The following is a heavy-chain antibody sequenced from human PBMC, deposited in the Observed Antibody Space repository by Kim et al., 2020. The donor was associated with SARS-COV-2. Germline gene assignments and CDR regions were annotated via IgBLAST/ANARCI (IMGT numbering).Heavy chain of an antibody. Sequence: SVKVSCKASGGTFSSYAISWVRQAPGQGLEWMGGIIPIFGTANYAQKFQGRVTITADESTSTAYMELSSLRSEDTAVYYCASYYYGSGSYYKPSYYYGMDVWGQGTTVTVSS. V-gene: IGHV1-69*13. CDR1: GGTFSSYA. J-gene: IGHJ6*02. D-gene: IGHD3-10*01. CDR3: ASYYYGSGSYYKPSYYYGMDV. CDR2: IIPIFGTA.